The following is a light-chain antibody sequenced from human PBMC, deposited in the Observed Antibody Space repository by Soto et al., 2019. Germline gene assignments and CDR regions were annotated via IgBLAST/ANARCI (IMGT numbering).Light chain of an antibody. Sequence: ALTQPASVSGSPVQSITISCTGTSSDVGGYNYVSWYQQHPGKAPKLMIYDVSNRPSGVSNRFSGSKSGNTASLTISGLQAEDEADYYCSSYTSSSTRVFGTGTKVTVL. J-gene: IGLJ1*01. CDR2: DVS. V-gene: IGLV2-14*01. CDR1: SSDVGGYNY. CDR3: SSYTSSSTRV.